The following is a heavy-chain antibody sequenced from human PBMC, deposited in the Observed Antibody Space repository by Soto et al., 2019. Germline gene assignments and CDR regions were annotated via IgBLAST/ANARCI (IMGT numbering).Heavy chain of an antibody. CDR2: IKSETDGGTT. V-gene: IGHV3-15*01. CDR3: VRVRIYADESGRPFDI. D-gene: IGHD2-8*01. CDR1: GFPFSSSL. J-gene: IGHJ3*02. Sequence: PGGSLRLSCEAPGFPFSSSLMSWVRQAPGEGLEWVARIKSETDGGTTDYAAPVEGRFTISRDDSKNTMGLQMNNLKTEDTAVYYCVRVRIYADESGRPFDIWGQGTVVTVSS.